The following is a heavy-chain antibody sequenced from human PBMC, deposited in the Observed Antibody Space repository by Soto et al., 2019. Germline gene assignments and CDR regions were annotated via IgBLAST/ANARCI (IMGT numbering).Heavy chain of an antibody. Sequence: PSETLSLTCTVSGGSSSSSGSYWGWIRQPPGKGLEWVGTIYYSGSTYYNPSLKSRVTISVDTSKNQLSLKLSSVTAADTAEYYCARLCSGYIYGCYDYWGQGTLVTVS. V-gene: IGHV4-39*01. CDR1: GGSSSSSGSY. D-gene: IGHD5-18*01. CDR2: IYYSGST. J-gene: IGHJ4*02. CDR3: ARLCSGYIYGCYDY.